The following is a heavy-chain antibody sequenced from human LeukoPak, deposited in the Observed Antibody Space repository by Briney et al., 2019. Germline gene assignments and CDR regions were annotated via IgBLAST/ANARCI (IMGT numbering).Heavy chain of an antibody. V-gene: IGHV3-21*01. D-gene: IGHD2-15*01. J-gene: IGHJ4*02. CDR3: ARDLIGGSAYDY. CDR1: GFTFSSYS. CDR2: ISSSSSYI. Sequence: GGSLRLSCAASGFTFSSYSMNWVRQAPGKGLEWVSSISSSSSYIYYADSVKGRFTISRDNAKNPLYLQMNSLRAEDTAVYYCARDLIGGSAYDYWGQGALVTVSS.